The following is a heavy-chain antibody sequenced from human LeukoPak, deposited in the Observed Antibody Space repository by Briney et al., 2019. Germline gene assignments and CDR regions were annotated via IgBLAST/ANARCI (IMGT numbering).Heavy chain of an antibody. Sequence: GGSLRLSCVASGFIFNTYSMNWVRQAPGKGLEWVSSISSSRGSYIYYGDSVRGRFTVSRDNAKNLLYLQMNSLRVEDTAVYYCARGADGYNIDYWGQGTVVTVSS. CDR3: ARGADGYNIDY. V-gene: IGHV3-21*06. D-gene: IGHD5-24*01. CDR1: GFIFNTYS. J-gene: IGHJ4*02. CDR2: ISSSRGSYI.